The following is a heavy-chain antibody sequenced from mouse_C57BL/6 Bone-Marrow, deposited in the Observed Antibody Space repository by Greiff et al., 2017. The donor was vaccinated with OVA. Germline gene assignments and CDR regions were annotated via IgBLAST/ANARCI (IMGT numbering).Heavy chain of an antibody. D-gene: IGHD2-14*01. Sequence: QVHVKQPGAELVKPGASVKLSCKASGYTFTSYWMHWVKQRPGQGLEWIGMIHPNSGSTNYNEKFKSKATLTVDKSSSTAYMQLSSLTSEDSAVYYCARRGYVGGYAMDYWGQGTSVTVSS. CDR1: GYTFTSYW. V-gene: IGHV1-64*01. CDR2: IHPNSGST. J-gene: IGHJ4*01. CDR3: ARRGYVGGYAMDY.